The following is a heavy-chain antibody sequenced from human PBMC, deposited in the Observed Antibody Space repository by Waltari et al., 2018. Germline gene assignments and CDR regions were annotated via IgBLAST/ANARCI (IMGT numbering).Heavy chain of an antibody. CDR3: VKDIGGSDS. CDR2: ISWDGDLT. J-gene: IGHJ4*02. CDR1: GFIFDDFT. V-gene: IGHV3-43*01. Sequence: EVHLVKSGGAVVQPGGSLRLSCEASGFIFDDFTMHWVRQPPGKGLEWVSLISWDGDLTYYGDSVKGRFTISRDNSKDSLYLQMNSLRSEDTALYYCVKDIGGSDSWGQGTPVTVSS.